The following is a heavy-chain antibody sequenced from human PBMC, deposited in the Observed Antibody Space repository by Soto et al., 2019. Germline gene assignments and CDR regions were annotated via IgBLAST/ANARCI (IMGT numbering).Heavy chain of an antibody. Sequence: QVQLVQSGAEVRKPESSVKVSCKASGDTFSFYTINWVRQAPGLGLEWMGRVNPIVSMSNYAQKFQGRVTITADKSTNTAYMQLSSLRSEDTAIYYCAASYGSGYRAFDYWGQGALVTVSS. CDR1: GDTFSFYT. CDR2: VNPIVSMS. CDR3: AASYGSGYRAFDY. V-gene: IGHV1-69*02. J-gene: IGHJ4*02. D-gene: IGHD3-10*01.